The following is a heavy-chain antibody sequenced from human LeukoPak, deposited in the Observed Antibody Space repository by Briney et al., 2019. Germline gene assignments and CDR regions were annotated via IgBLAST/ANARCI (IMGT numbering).Heavy chain of an antibody. D-gene: IGHD2-15*01. J-gene: IGHJ6*02. V-gene: IGHV4-34*01. CDR2: INHSGST. Sequence: SETLSLTCAVYGGSFSGYYWSWIRQLPGKGLEWIGEINHSGSTNYNPSLKSRVTISVDTSKNQFSLKLSSVTAADTAVYYCARAQSIVVVVAARDYYYYGMDVWGQGTTVTVSS. CDR1: GGSFSGYY. CDR3: ARAQSIVVVVAARDYYYYGMDV.